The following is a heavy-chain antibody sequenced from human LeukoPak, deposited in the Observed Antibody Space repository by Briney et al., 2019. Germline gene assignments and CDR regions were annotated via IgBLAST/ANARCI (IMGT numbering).Heavy chain of an antibody. D-gene: IGHD3-22*01. Sequence: PSETLSLTCTVSGGSISSSSYYWGWIRQPPGKGLEWIGSIYYSGSTYYNPSLKSRVTISVDTSKNQFSLKLSSVTAADTAVYYCARAPSPYDSSGYYPFDPWGQGTLVTVSS. CDR3: ARAPSPYDSSGYYPFDP. J-gene: IGHJ5*02. CDR1: GGSISSSSYY. CDR2: IYYSGST. V-gene: IGHV4-39*07.